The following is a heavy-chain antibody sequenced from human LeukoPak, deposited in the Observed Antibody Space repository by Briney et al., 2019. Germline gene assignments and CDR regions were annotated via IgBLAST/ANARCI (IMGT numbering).Heavy chain of an antibody. Sequence: GGSLRLSCAASGFTFSSYSFNWVRQAPGKGLEWVSSISSASTYIYYADSVKGRFTISRDNAKNSLYLQMNSLRAEDTAIHYCARWALYNSVAKTNPGFDYWGQGTLVTVSS. V-gene: IGHV3-21*01. CDR2: ISSASTYI. CDR3: ARWALYNSVAKTNPGFDY. CDR1: GFTFSSYS. D-gene: IGHD6-19*01. J-gene: IGHJ4*02.